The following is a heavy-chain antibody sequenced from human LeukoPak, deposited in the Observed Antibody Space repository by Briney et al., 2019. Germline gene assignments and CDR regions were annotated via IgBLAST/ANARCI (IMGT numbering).Heavy chain of an antibody. J-gene: IGHJ6*03. Sequence: LRLSCAASGFTFSSYAMHWVRQAPGKGLEWIGEINHSGSTNYNPSLKSRVTISVDTSKNQFSLKLSSVTAADTAVYYCARSIGGGAYNDDYYYYYMDVWGQGTTVTISS. D-gene: IGHD5-24*01. CDR2: INHSGST. CDR1: GFTFSSYA. V-gene: IGHV4-34*01. CDR3: ARSIGGGAYNDDYYYYYMDV.